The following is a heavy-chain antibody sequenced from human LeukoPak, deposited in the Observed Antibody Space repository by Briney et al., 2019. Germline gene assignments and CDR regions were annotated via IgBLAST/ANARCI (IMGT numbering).Heavy chain of an antibody. D-gene: IGHD3-22*01. CDR3: AISGYQCYFDY. CDR1: GGTFSSYA. J-gene: IGHJ4*02. CDR2: IIPILGIA. Sequence: GASVKVSCKASGGTFSSYAISWVRQAPGQGLEWMGRIIPILGIANYAQKFQGRVTITADKSTSTAYMELSSLRSEDTAVYYCAISGYQCYFDYWGQGTLVTVSS. V-gene: IGHV1-69*04.